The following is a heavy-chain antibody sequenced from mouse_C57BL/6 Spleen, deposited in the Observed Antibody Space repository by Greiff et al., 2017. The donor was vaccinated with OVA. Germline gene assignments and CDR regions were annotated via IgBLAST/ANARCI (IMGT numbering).Heavy chain of an antibody. V-gene: IGHV1-54*01. D-gene: IGHD2-2*01. J-gene: IGHJ3*01. CDR1: GYAFTNYL. CDR2: INPGSGGT. CDR3: AREVTTGRGFAY. Sequence: VQLQQSGAELVRPGTSVKVSCKASGYAFTNYLIEWVKQRPGQGLEWIGVINPGSGGTNYNEKFKGKATLTADKSSSTAYMQLSSLTSEDSAVYFCAREVTTGRGFAYWGQGTLVTVSA.